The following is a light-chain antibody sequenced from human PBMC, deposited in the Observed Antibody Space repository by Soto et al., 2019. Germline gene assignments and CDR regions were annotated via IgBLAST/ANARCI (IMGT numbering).Light chain of an antibody. Sequence: EIVLTQSPGTLSLSPGERATLSCRASQSVTNSFLAWYQQAPGQAPRLLIYDASSRASGIPDRCTGSGSGTDFTLTISRLEPEDFAVYYCQQYGSSLLFGQGTKVDIK. J-gene: IGKJ1*01. V-gene: IGKV3-20*01. CDR2: DAS. CDR1: QSVTNSF. CDR3: QQYGSSLL.